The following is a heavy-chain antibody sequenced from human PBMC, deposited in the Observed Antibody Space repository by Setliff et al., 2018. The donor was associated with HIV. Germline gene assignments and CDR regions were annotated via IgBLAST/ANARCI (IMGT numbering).Heavy chain of an antibody. CDR2: IFYSGST. J-gene: IGHJ3*01. D-gene: IGHD4-17*01. V-gene: IGHV4-59*01. CDR1: GGSIGNFY. CDR3: ARVQMAYAAFDV. Sequence: PSETLSLTCAAYGGSIGNFYWSWIRQPPGKGLEWIGYIFYSGSTIYNPSLKSRVTLSVDTSKHQFSLKLSSVTAADTAVYYCARVQMAYAAFDVWGQGTMVTVSS.